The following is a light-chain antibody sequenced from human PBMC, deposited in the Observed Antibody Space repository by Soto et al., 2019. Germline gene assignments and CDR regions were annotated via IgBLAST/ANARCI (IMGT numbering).Light chain of an antibody. CDR1: QSVSSN. Sequence: EIVMTQSPATLSVSPGERATLSCRASQSVSSNLAWYQQIPGRAPRLLIYGASTRASGIPARFSGSGSGTDFTLTISSLQPEDFAIYYCQQTYTTPEITFGQGTRLEI. CDR2: GAS. CDR3: QQTYTTPEIT. J-gene: IGKJ5*01. V-gene: IGKV3-15*01.